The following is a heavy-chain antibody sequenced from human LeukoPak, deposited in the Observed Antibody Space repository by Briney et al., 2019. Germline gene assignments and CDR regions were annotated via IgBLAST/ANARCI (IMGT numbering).Heavy chain of an antibody. D-gene: IGHD6-25*01. V-gene: IGHV3-33*01. CDR1: GFSFSSYG. CDR3: ARDSAADDNDFDV. J-gene: IGHJ3*01. CDR2: IWSHGNRK. Sequence: PGRSLTLSCIPSGFSFSSYGMHWVRQAPGKGLEGVAVIWSHGNRKHHSDSVEGRFAISRDNSKNILYLQMNNLRAEDTALYYCARDSAADDNDFDVWGQGTMVTVSS.